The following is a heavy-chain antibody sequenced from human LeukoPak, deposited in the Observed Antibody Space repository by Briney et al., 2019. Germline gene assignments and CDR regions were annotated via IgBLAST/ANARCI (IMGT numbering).Heavy chain of an antibody. J-gene: IGHJ4*02. CDR1: GFTFSSYA. CDR2: ISGSGDST. D-gene: IGHD6-13*01. CDR3: AKGFRYSRNWYEEIDY. Sequence: PGGSLRLSCAASGFTFSSYAMSWVRQAPGKGLEWVSTISGSGDSTFYADSVKGRFTISRDNSKNTLYLQMNSLRAEDTALYYCAKGFRYSRNWYEEIDYWGQGTLVTVSS. V-gene: IGHV3-23*01.